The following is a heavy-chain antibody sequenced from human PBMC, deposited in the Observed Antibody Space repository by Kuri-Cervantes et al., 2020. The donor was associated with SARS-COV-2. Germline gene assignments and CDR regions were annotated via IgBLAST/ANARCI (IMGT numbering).Heavy chain of an antibody. CDR2: INPNSGGT. V-gene: IGHV1-2*02. CDR1: GYTFTGYY. J-gene: IGHJ4*02. CDR3: ARAAEGRYYFDY. Sequence: ASVKVSCKASGYTFTGYYMHWVRQAPGQGLEWMGWINPNSGGTNCAQKFQGRVTMTRDTSISTAYMELSRLRSDDTAVYYCARAAEGRYYFDYWGQGTLVTVSS.